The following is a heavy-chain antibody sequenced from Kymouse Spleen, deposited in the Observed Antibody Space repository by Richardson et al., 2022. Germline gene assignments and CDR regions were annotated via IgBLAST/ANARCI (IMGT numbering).Heavy chain of an antibody. CDR1: GGSFSGYY. V-gene: IGHV4-34*01. D-gene: IGHD6-13*01. CDR2: INHSGST. Sequence: QVQLQQWGAGLLKPSETLSLTCAVYGGSFSGYYWSWIRQPPGKGLEWIGEINHSGSTNYNPSLKSRVTISVDTSKNQFSLKLSSVTAADTAVYYCARRGKSSSWYEFDYWGQGTLVTVSS. J-gene: IGHJ4*02. CDR3: ARRGKSSSWYEFDY.